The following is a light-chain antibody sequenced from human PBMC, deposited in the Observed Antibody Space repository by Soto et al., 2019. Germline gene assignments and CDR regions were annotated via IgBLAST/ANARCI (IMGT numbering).Light chain of an antibody. CDR2: SNN. CDR1: SSNIGSNT. J-gene: IGLJ1*01. V-gene: IGLV1-44*01. CDR3: AAWDGSLNGDV. Sequence: QSALTQPPSASETPGQRVTISCSGSSSNIGSNTVNWYQQLPGTAPKLLIYSNNQRPSGVPDRFSGSKSGTSASLAISGLQSEDEADYYCAAWDGSLNGDVFGTGTKLTVL.